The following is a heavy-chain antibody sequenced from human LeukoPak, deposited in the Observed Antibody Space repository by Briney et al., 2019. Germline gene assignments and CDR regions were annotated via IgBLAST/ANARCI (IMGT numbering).Heavy chain of an antibody. CDR2: IYYSGST. Sequence: SETLSLTCTVSGGSISCYYWSWIRQPPGKGLEWIGYIYYSGSTNYNPSLKSRVTISVGTSKNQFSLKLSSVTAADTAVYYCARVGGAAAGDYWGQGTLVTVSS. D-gene: IGHD6-13*01. CDR3: ARVGGAAAGDY. V-gene: IGHV4-59*01. CDR1: GGSISCYY. J-gene: IGHJ4*02.